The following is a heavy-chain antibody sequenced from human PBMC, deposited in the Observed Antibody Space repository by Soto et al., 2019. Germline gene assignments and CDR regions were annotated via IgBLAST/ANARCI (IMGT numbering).Heavy chain of an antibody. V-gene: IGHV3-48*03. D-gene: IGHD3-3*01. CDR1: GFTFSSYE. J-gene: IGHJ6*02. CDR2: ISSSGMTV. Sequence: PGGSLRLSCVASGFTFSSYEMNWVRQAPGKGLEWVSYISSSGMTVYYADSVKGRFTISRDNAKNSLYLQMNNLRAEDTAVYYCARPQEIDNFWSLGYYYTVDVWGQGTTVTVPS. CDR3: ARPQEIDNFWSLGYYYTVDV.